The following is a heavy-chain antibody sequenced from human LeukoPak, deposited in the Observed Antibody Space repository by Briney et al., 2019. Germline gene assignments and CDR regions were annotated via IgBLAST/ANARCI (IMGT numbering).Heavy chain of an antibody. J-gene: IGHJ6*02. Sequence: ASVKVSCKASGYTFTSYDINWVRQATGQGLEWMGWMNPNSDNTGYAQKFQGRVTMTRNTSISTAYMELSSLRSEDTAVYYCARGPPYYDFWSGYLYYYYYGTDVWGQGTTVTVSS. CDR1: GYTFTSYD. CDR2: MNPNSDNT. D-gene: IGHD3-3*01. V-gene: IGHV1-8*01. CDR3: ARGPPYYDFWSGYLYYYYYGTDV.